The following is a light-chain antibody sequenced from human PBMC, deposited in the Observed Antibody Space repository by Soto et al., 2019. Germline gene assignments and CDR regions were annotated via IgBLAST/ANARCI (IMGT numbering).Light chain of an antibody. J-gene: IGKJ5*01. CDR1: QIVKTN. CDR2: AAS. V-gene: IGKV3-15*01. Sequence: EIVMTQSPATLSLSPGEGATLSCRASQIVKTNLDWYQHKPGQAPRLLIYAASTRATGVPDRFSGSGSGTEFTLTISSLQSEDFAVYYCLQYNNWPPLTFGQGTRLEIK. CDR3: LQYNNWPPLT.